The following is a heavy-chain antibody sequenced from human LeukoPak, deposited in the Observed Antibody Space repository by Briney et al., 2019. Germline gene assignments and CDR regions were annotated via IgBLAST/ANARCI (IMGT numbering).Heavy chain of an antibody. Sequence: GGSLRLSCAASGFTFSSYAMSWIRQAPGKGLEWLSAISPTTGTTFYADSVKGRFTISRDNSKNTLYLQMNSLRAEDTAVYYCARVRSPLDYWGQGTLVTVSS. V-gene: IGHV3-23*01. CDR1: GFTFSSYA. CDR3: ARVRSPLDY. CDR2: ISPTTGTT. J-gene: IGHJ4*02.